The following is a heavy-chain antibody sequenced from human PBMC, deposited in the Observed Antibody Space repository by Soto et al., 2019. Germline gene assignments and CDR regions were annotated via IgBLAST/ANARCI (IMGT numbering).Heavy chain of an antibody. D-gene: IGHD6-13*01. V-gene: IGHV1-69*06. CDR2: IIPIFGTA. Sequence: ASVKVSCKASGCTFSSYAISWVRQAPGQGLEWMGGIIPIFGTANYAQKFQGRVTITADKSTSTAYMELSSLRSEDTAVYYCARDKTEYSSSWYPPDWFDPWGQGTLVTVSS. J-gene: IGHJ5*02. CDR3: ARDKTEYSSSWYPPDWFDP. CDR1: GCTFSSYA.